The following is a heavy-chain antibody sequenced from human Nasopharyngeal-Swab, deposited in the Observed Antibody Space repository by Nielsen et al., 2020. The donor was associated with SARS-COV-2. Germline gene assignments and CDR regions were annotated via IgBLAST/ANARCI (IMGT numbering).Heavy chain of an antibody. V-gene: IGHV3-53*01. J-gene: IGHJ6*02. Sequence: GESLKISCAASGFTVSSNYMSWVRQAPGKGLEWVSVIYSGGSTYYADSVKGRFTISRDNSKNTLYLQMNSLRAEDTAVYYCAREGGYSYGWSTYYYYGTDVWGQGTTVTVSS. D-gene: IGHD5-18*01. CDR1: GFTVSSNY. CDR2: IYSGGST. CDR3: AREGGYSYGWSTYYYYGTDV.